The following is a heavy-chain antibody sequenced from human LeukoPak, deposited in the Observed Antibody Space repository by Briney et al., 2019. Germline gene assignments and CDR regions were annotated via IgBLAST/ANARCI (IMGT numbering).Heavy chain of an antibody. J-gene: IGHJ4*02. D-gene: IGHD2-2*01. CDR2: MNPNSGNA. V-gene: IGHV1-8*01. CDR3: ARKGCSSTSCLDF. Sequence: ASVKVSCKASGYTFTNNEINWVRQATGQGLEWMGWMNPNSGNAGFAQRFQGRLTLTRDTSMSTAYMELSSLRSEDTAVYYCARKGCSSTSCLDFWAQGTLVIVSS. CDR1: GYTFTNNE.